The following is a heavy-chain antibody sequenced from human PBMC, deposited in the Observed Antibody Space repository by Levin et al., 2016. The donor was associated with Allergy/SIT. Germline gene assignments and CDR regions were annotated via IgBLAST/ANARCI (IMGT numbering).Heavy chain of an antibody. CDR1: GGTFSSYA. CDR3: ARELYSSSWYNWFDP. Sequence: SVKVSCKASGGTFSSYAISWVRQAPGQGLEWMGRIIPILGIANYAQKFQGRVTITADKSTSTAYMELSSLRSEDTAVYYCARELYSSSWYNWFDPWGQGTLVTVSS. J-gene: IGHJ5*02. V-gene: IGHV1-69*04. CDR2: IIPILGIA. D-gene: IGHD6-13*01.